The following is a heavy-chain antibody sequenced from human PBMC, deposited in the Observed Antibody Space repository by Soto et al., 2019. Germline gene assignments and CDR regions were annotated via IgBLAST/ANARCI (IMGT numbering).Heavy chain of an antibody. CDR3: ATDTAMVSKAYYYYYSGMDV. Sequence: PGESLKISCKGSGYSFTSYWISWVRQMPGKGLEWMGRIDPSDSYTNYSPSFQGHVTISADKSISTAYLQWSSLKASDTAMYYCATDTAMVSKAYYYYYSGMDVWGQGTTVTVSS. V-gene: IGHV5-10-1*01. D-gene: IGHD5-18*01. CDR1: GYSFTSYW. J-gene: IGHJ6*02. CDR2: IDPSDSYT.